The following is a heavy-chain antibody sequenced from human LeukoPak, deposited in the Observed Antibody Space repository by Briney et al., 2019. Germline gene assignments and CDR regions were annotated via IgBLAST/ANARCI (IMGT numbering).Heavy chain of an antibody. CDR3: ARDLARGP. J-gene: IGHJ5*02. Sequence: PGGSLRLSCAAPGFTFSSYAMHWVRQAPGKGLEYVSAISSNGGSTYYANSVKGRSTISRDNSKNTLYLQMGSLRAEDMAVYYCARDLARGPWGQGPLVTVSS. V-gene: IGHV3-64*01. CDR1: GFTFSSYA. CDR2: ISSNGGST.